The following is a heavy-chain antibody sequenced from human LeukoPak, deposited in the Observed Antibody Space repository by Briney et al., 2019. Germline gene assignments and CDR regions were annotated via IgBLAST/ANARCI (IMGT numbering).Heavy chain of an antibody. CDR3: AREVREYYDSSGYYFGY. Sequence: ASVTVSCKASGYTFTSYYMHWVRQAPGQGLEWMGIINPSGGSTSYAQKFQGRVTMTRDTSTSTVYMELSSLRSEDTAVYYCAREVREYYDSSGYYFGYWGQGTLVTVSS. V-gene: IGHV1-46*01. CDR1: GYTFTSYY. CDR2: INPSGGST. J-gene: IGHJ4*02. D-gene: IGHD3-22*01.